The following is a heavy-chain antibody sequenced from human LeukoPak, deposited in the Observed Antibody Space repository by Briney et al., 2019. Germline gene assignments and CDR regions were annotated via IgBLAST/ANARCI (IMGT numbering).Heavy chain of an antibody. Sequence: GASVKVSCKASGYTFTSYDINWVRQATGQGLEWMGWMNPNSGNTGYAQKFQGRVTITRNTSISTAYMELSSLRSEDTAVYYCARTTIFGVVTTYDAFDIWGQGTMVTVSS. D-gene: IGHD3-3*01. J-gene: IGHJ3*02. CDR3: ARTTIFGVVTTYDAFDI. CDR2: MNPNSGNT. V-gene: IGHV1-8*03. CDR1: GYTFTSYD.